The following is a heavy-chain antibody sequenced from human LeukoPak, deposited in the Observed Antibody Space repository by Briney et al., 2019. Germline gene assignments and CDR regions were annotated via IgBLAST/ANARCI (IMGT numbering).Heavy chain of an antibody. D-gene: IGHD4-17*01. J-gene: IGHJ4*02. CDR3: AKGQTTVTTFYYFDY. CDR1: GFTFSSYA. V-gene: IGHV3-23*01. CDR2: ISGSGGST. Sequence: GRSLRLSCAASGFTFSSYAMSWVRQAPGKGLAWGSVISGSGGSTYYADSVKGRFTISRDNSKNTLYLHMNSLRAEDTAVDYCAKGQTTVTTFYYFDYWGQGPLVTVSS.